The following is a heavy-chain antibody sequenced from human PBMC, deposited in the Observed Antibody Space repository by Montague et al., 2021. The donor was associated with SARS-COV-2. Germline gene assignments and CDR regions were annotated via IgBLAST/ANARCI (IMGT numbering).Heavy chain of an antibody. V-gene: IGHV4-59*01. CDR1: SGSIGSYY. CDR2: IYYSGST. CDR3: ARGAGYSSSWYLAFEI. Sequence: SETLSLTCTVSSGSIGSYYWSWIRQPPGKGLEWIGYIYYSGSTNYNPSLKSRVTISVDTSKNQFSLKLSSVTAADTAVYYCARGAGYSSSWYLAFEIWGQGTMDTVSS. J-gene: IGHJ3*02. D-gene: IGHD6-13*01.